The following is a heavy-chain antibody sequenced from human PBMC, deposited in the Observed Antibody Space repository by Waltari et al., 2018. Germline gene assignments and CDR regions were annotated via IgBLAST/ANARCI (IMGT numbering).Heavy chain of an antibody. CDR1: GFTVSSNY. J-gene: IGHJ4*02. CDR3: ARGSLAAAGTFDY. D-gene: IGHD6-13*01. CDR2: IYGGGST. V-gene: IGHV3-53*04. Sequence: EVQLVESGGGLVQPGGSLRLSCAASGFTVSSNYMSWVRQGPGSWLGGVSFIYGGGSTYYADSVKGRFTISSHNSKNTLSLQMNSLRAEDTAVYYCARGSLAAAGTFDYWGQGTLVTVSS.